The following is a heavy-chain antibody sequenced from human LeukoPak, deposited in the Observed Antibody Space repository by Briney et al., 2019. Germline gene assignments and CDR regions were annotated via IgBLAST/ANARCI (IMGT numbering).Heavy chain of an antibody. Sequence: GGSLRLSCAASGFTFSSYWMHWVRQAPGTGLVWVSRINSAESSTNYADSVKGRFTISRDNAKNTLYLQMNSLRAEDTAVYYCARGPAANSGNYYVGDYWGQGALVTVSS. CDR1: GFTFSSYW. D-gene: IGHD1-26*01. J-gene: IGHJ4*02. V-gene: IGHV3-74*01. CDR2: INSAESST. CDR3: ARGPAANSGNYYVGDY.